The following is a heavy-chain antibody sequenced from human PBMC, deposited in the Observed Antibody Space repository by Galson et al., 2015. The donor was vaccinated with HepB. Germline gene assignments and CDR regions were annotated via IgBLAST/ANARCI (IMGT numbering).Heavy chain of an antibody. D-gene: IGHD3-3*01. CDR3: AMEAQGAFDI. V-gene: IGHV3-30*03. Sequence: SLRLSCAASGFTFSSYGMHWVRQAPGKGLEWVAVISYDGSNKYYADSVKGRFTISRDNSKNTLYLQMNSLRAEDTAVYYCAMEAQGAFDIWGQGTMVTVSS. J-gene: IGHJ3*02. CDR2: ISYDGSNK. CDR1: GFTFSSYG.